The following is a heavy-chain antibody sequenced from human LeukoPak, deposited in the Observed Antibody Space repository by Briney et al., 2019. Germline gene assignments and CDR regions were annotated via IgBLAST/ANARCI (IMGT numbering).Heavy chain of an antibody. J-gene: IGHJ4*02. CDR1: GFTFSSYW. V-gene: IGHV3-74*01. CDR2: LSTDGSST. Sequence: PGGSLRLSCAASGFTFSSYWMHWVRQAPGQGLVWLSRLSTDGSSTDYADSVKGRFTISRDNAKNTLYLQMNSLRAEDTAVYYCVKSLDADGHPNWGQGTLVTVSS. CDR3: VKSLDADGHPN.